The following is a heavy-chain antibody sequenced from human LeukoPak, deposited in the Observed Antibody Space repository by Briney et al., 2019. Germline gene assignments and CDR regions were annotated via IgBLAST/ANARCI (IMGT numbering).Heavy chain of an antibody. V-gene: IGHV3-23*01. Sequence: GGSLRLSCAASGFTFSSYAMSWVRQAPGKGLEWVSAISGSGGSTYYADSVKGRFTISRDNSKNTLYLQMNSLRAEDTAVYYCARARVGATASTFDHWGQGTLVTVSS. D-gene: IGHD1-26*01. J-gene: IGHJ4*02. CDR2: ISGSGGST. CDR3: ARARVGATASTFDH. CDR1: GFTFSSYA.